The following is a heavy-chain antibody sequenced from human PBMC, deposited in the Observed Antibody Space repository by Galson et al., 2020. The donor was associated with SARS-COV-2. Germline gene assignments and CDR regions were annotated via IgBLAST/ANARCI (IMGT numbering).Heavy chain of an antibody. V-gene: IGHV3-53*05. CDR3: ARDTAVATIQGLDY. J-gene: IGHJ4*02. CDR1: GFTVSSNY. Sequence: GGSLRLSCAASGFTVSSNYMSWVRQAPGKGLEWVSVIYSGGSTYYADSVKGRFTISRDNSKNTLYLQMNRLRAEDTALYYCARDTAVATIQGLDYWGQGTLVTVSS. CDR2: IYSGGST. D-gene: IGHD5-12*01.